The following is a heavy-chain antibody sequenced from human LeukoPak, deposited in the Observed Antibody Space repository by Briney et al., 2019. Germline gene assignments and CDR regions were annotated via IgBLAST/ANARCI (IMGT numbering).Heavy chain of an antibody. CDR2: IKQGGGAV. CDR1: GFTFSIYS. D-gene: IGHD3-10*01. J-gene: IGHJ4*02. Sequence: GGSLRLSCAASGFTFSIYSMSWVRQAPGKGLEWVANIKQGGGAVFYVDSVKGRFTISRDNAKNSVYLQMNSLRVEDTALYYCAADFGFVDYWGQGTLVTVSS. CDR3: AADFGFVDY. V-gene: IGHV3-7*01.